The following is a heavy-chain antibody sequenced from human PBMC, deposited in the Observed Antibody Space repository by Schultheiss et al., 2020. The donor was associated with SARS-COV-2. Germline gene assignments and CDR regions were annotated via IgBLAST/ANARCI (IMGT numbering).Heavy chain of an antibody. CDR1: GFTFDDYA. D-gene: IGHD2-2*01. CDR3: AKDFSDRSFVVRYFDY. J-gene: IGHJ4*02. V-gene: IGHV3-9*01. CDR2: ISWNSGSI. Sequence: GGSLRLSCAASGFTFDDYAMHWVRQAPGKGLEWVSGISWNSGSIGYADSVKGRFTISRDNSKNTLYLQMNSLRAEDTAVYYCAKDFSDRSFVVRYFDYWGQGTLVTVSS.